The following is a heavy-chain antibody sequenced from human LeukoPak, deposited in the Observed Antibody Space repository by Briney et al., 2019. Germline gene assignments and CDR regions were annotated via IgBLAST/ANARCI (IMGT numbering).Heavy chain of an antibody. CDR2: IYTSGST. CDR1: GGSISSGSYY. D-gene: IGHD3-9*01. V-gene: IGHV4-61*02. J-gene: IGHJ4*02. Sequence: SETLSLTCTVSGGSISSGSYYWSWIRQPAGKGLEWIGRIYTSGSTNYNPSLKSRVTISVDTSKNQFSLKLSSVTAADTAVYYCARRPRSGAGYYRRGYYFDYWGQGTLVTVSS. CDR3: ARRPRSGAGYYRRGYYFDY.